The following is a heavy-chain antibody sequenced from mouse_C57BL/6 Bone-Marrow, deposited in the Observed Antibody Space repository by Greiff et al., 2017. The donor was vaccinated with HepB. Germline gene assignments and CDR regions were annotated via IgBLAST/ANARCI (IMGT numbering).Heavy chain of an antibody. CDR3: ARNYYGSRRNYWYFDV. CDR1: GYSITSGYY. J-gene: IGHJ1*03. V-gene: IGHV3-6*01. D-gene: IGHD1-1*01. CDR2: ISYDGSN. Sequence: EVQLQESGPGLVKPSQSLSLTCSVTGYSITSGYYWNWIRQFPGNKLEWMGYISYDGSNNYNPSLKNRISITRDTSKNQFFLKLNSVTTEDTATYYCARNYYGSRRNYWYFDVWGTGTTVTVSS.